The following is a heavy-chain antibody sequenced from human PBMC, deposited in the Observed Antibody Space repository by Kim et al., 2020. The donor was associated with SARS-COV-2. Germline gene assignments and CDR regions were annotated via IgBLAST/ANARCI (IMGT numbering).Heavy chain of an antibody. CDR2: INSDGGTT. D-gene: IGHD1-26*01. Sequence: GGSLRLSCAASGFTFSSYWMHWVRQAPGKGLVWVSRINSDGGTTSYADSVKGRFTISRDNAKSTLYLQMNSLRAEDTAVYYCASRRYTATYYHFDYWGQGTLVTLPT. CDR1: GFTFSSYW. J-gene: IGHJ4*02. V-gene: IGHV3-74*01. CDR3: ASRRYTATYYHFDY.